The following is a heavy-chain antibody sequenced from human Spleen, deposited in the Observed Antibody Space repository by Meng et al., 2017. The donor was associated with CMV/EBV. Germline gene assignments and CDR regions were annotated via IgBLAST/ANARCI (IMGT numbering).Heavy chain of an antibody. CDR3: ARAGSTNGVCYYQCYYYGMDV. D-gene: IGHD2-8*01. CDR1: GYTFSSYG. CDR2: ISAYDGDT. J-gene: IGHJ6*02. Sequence: ASVKVSCKASGYTFSSYGISWVRQAPGQGLEWMGWISAYDGDTNYPKKFQGRVTMTTDTSTSTAYMELRSLRSEDTAVYYCARAGSTNGVCYYQCYYYGMDVWGQGTTVTVSS. V-gene: IGHV1-18*01.